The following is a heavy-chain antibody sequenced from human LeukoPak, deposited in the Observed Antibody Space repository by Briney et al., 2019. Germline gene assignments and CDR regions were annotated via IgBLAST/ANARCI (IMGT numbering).Heavy chain of an antibody. CDR3: AREGSYCSSTSCQSAFDP. V-gene: IGHV4-34*01. J-gene: IGHJ5*02. CDR1: GGSFSGYY. CDR2: INHSGST. Sequence: SETLSLTCAVYGGSFSGYYWSWTRQPPGKGLEWIGEINHSGSTNYNPSLKSRVTISVDTSKNQFSLKLSSVTAADTAVYYCAREGSYCSSTSCQSAFDPWGQGTLVTVSS. D-gene: IGHD2-2*01.